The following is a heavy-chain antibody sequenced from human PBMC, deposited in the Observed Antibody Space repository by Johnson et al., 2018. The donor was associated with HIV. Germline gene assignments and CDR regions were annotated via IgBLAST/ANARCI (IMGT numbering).Heavy chain of an antibody. CDR2: ISFDGSNK. V-gene: IGHV3-30*04. J-gene: IGHJ3*02. Sequence: QVQLVESGGGVVRPGRSLRLSCAASGFTFSNYPMHWVRQAPGKGLEWVAVISFDGSNKYYTDSVKGRFTISSDTSKNTLYLQMNSLSPEDTAVYYCARDSETSITMIVVVITGAFDIWGQGTMVTVSS. CDR3: ARDSETSITMIVVVITGAFDI. D-gene: IGHD3-22*01. CDR1: GFTFSNYP.